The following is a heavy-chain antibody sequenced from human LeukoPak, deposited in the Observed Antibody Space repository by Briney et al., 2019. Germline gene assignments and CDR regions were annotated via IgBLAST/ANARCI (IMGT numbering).Heavy chain of an antibody. V-gene: IGHV1-24*01. CDR2: FDPEDGET. CDR3: AREGGDYGDYGWYFDL. Sequence: ASVKVSCKVSGYTLTELSMHWVRQAPGKGLGWMGGFDPEDGETIYAQKFQGRVTMTRDMSTSTVYMELSSLRSEDTAVYYCAREGGDYGDYGWYFDLWGRGTLVTVSS. CDR1: GYTLTELS. J-gene: IGHJ2*01. D-gene: IGHD4-17*01.